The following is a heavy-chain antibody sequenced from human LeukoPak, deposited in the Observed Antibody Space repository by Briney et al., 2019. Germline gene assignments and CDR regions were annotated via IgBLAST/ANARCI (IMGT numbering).Heavy chain of an antibody. CDR3: AGLAAYSSGWYSRLYYFDY. Sequence: SQTLSLTCTVSGGSISSGDYYWSWIRQPPGKGLEYIGYIYYSGSTYYNPSLKSRVTISVDPSRTQFSLKLSSVTAADTAAYYCAGLAAYSSGWYSRLYYFDYWGQGTLVTVSS. CDR2: IYYSGST. D-gene: IGHD6-19*01. CDR1: GGSISSGDYY. V-gene: IGHV4-30-4*01. J-gene: IGHJ4*02.